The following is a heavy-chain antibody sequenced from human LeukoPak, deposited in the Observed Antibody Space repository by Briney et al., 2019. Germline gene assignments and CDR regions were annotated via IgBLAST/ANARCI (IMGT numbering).Heavy chain of an antibody. CDR2: TYYRSKLYN. J-gene: IGHJ3*02. D-gene: IGHD3-16*01. V-gene: IGHV6-1*01. Sequence: SQTLSLTCAISGDGVSSKSATWHWLRQSPSRGLEWLGRTYYRSKLYNDYAVSVKSRITINPDTSKNQFSLQLNSVTPEDTAVYYCARVGHPWGIEDAFDIWGQGTMVTVSS. CDR1: GDGVSSKSAT. CDR3: ARVGHPWGIEDAFDI.